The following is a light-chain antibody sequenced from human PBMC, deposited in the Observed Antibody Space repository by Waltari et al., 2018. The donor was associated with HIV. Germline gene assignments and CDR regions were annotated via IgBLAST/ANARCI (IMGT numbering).Light chain of an antibody. CDR2: NVS. Sequence: QSALTQPRSLSGSPGQSVTIPCPGSRSDVGVYDFVSWYQQYPGKAPKLIIFNVSKRPSGVPDRFSGSKSGNTASLTISGLQAEDEADYHCCSYAGSYSYVFGTGTQVTVL. CDR3: CSYAGSYSYV. J-gene: IGLJ1*01. CDR1: RSDVGVYDF. V-gene: IGLV2-11*01.